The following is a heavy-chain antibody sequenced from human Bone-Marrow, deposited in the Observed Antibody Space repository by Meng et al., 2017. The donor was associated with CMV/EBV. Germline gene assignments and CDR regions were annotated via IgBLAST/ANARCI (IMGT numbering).Heavy chain of an antibody. CDR2: IYYSGST. CDR1: GGSISSYY. J-gene: IGHJ2*01. CDR3: ARRQRGYRDWYFDL. V-gene: IGHV4-59*12. Sequence: SETLSLTCTVSGGSISSYYWSWIRQPPGKGLEWIGYIYYSGSTNYNPSLKSRVTISVDTSKNQFSLKLSSVIAADTAVYYCARRQRGYRDWYFDLWGRDTLVTVSS. D-gene: IGHD5-18*01.